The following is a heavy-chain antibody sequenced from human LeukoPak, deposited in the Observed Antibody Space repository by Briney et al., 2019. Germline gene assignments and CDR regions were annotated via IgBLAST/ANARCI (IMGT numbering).Heavy chain of an antibody. J-gene: IGHJ4*02. CDR3: ASQGDGSGPNGGY. V-gene: IGHV4-38-2*02. CDR1: GYSISSGYY. D-gene: IGHD3-10*01. Sequence: PSETLSLTCTVSGYSISSGYYWGWIRQPPGKGLEWIGSIYHSGSTYYNPSLKSRVTISVDTSKNQFSLKLSSVTAADTAVYYCASQGDGSGPNGGYWGQGTLVTVSS. CDR2: IYHSGST.